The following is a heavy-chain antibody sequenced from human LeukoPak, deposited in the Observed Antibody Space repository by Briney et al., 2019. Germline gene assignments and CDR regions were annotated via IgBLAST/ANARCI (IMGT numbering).Heavy chain of an antibody. CDR3: ARGGIAAAATGY. V-gene: IGHV4-39*07. Sequence: SETLSLTCTVSGGSISSYYWGWIRQPPGKGLEWIGSIYYSGSTYYNPSLKSRVTISVDTSKNQFSLKLSSVTAADTAVYYCARGGIAAAATGYWGQGTLVTVSS. CDR2: IYYSGST. D-gene: IGHD6-13*01. J-gene: IGHJ4*02. CDR1: GGSISSYY.